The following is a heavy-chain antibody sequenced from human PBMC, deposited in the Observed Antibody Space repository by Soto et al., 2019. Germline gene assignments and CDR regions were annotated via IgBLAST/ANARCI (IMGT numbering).Heavy chain of an antibody. J-gene: IGHJ4*02. CDR3: TKLRTITTGASDC. CDR2: MSGGGALI. Sequence: EVQLLESGGGLVQPGGSLRLSCAASGFTFSNYAMSWVRQAPGKGLEWVATMSGGGALIDYADNLKGRFTISRDNSRNTLHLEMNSLRAEDTAVYYCTKLRTITTGASDCWGQGTLVTVSS. D-gene: IGHD1-1*01. CDR1: GFTFSNYA. V-gene: IGHV3-23*01.